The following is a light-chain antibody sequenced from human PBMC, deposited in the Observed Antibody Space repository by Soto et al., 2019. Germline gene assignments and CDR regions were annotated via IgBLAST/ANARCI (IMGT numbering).Light chain of an antibody. J-gene: IGLJ1*01. V-gene: IGLV2-14*03. CDR1: SSDVGGYND. Sequence: QSALTQPVSVSGSPGQSITISCTGTSSDVGGYNDVSWYQQHPGKAPKLMIYDVTKRPSGVSNRFSGSKSGNTASLTISRLEAEDEYDYYCSSYTRISTLVFGTGTKLTVL. CDR2: DVT. CDR3: SSYTRISTLV.